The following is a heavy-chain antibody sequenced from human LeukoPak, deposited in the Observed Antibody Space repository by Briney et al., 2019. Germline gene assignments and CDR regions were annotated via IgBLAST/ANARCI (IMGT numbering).Heavy chain of an antibody. Sequence: GASVKVSCKTFGGTFSSYAISWVRQAPGQGLEWMGRIIPIFGTANYAQKFQGRVTITTDESTSTAYMELSSLRSEDTAVYYCARGPILTGWFDPWGQGTLVTVSS. CDR2: IIPIFGTA. CDR3: ARGPILTGWFDP. D-gene: IGHD3-9*01. V-gene: IGHV1-69*05. J-gene: IGHJ5*02. CDR1: GGTFSSYA.